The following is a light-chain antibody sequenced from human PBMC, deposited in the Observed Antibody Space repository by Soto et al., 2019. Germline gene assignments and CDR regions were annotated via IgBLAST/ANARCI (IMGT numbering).Light chain of an antibody. Sequence: IQLTQSPSSLSASVGDRVTVTCRASQGIGTYLAWYQQKPGKVPKLLIYAASTLQSGVPSRFSGSGSGTDFTLTISSLQPEDVATYYCQKYNSAPQTFGQGTKVDIK. V-gene: IGKV1-27*01. CDR3: QKYNSAPQT. CDR2: AAS. CDR1: QGIGTY. J-gene: IGKJ1*01.